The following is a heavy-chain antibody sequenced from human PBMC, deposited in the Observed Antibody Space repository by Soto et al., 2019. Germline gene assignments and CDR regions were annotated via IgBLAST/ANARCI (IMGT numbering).Heavy chain of an antibody. CDR3: ATGRSEVVPGAMDT. V-gene: IGHV4-4*07. D-gene: IGHD2-2*01. J-gene: IGHJ5*02. Sequence: SETLSLTCTVSGDSFSNYYCNWVRKSAGKGLEWIGRIYPTGSTTYNPSLKSRLTMSVDTSKNQFSLRLTSMTVADTAVYYCATGRSEVVPGAMDTWGQGTLVTVSS. CDR1: GDSFSNYY. CDR2: IYPTGST.